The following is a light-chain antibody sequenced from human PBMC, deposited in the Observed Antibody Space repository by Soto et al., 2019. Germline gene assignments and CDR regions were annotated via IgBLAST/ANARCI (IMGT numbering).Light chain of an antibody. V-gene: IGKV1-13*02. CDR2: DVS. Sequence: IQLTQSPSSLSASVGDRVTITCRASQGISSALAWYQQKPGKSPNLLIYDVSSLESGVPSRFSGSGSGTDFTLTISSLQPEEFATYYCQQFNTYPALTFGGGTKVEIK. J-gene: IGKJ4*01. CDR1: QGISSA. CDR3: QQFNTYPALT.